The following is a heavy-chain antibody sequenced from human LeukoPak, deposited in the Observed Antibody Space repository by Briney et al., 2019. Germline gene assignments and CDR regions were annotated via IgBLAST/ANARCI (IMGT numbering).Heavy chain of an antibody. CDR1: GDSISSGHYF. CDR2: FYTSGTT. V-gene: IGHV4-61*02. Sequence: SETLSLTCTVSGDSISSGHYFWSWIRQPAGKGLEWIGRFYTSGTTVYKPTLKSRVTMSVDTSKNLFSLKLTSVTAADTAVYYCARAASRSNTWFDPWGQGALVTVSS. CDR3: ARAASRSNTWFDP. J-gene: IGHJ5*02. D-gene: IGHD2-15*01.